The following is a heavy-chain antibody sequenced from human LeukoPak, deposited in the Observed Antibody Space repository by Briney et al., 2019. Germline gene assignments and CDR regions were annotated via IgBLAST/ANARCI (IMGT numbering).Heavy chain of an antibody. CDR3: ARGIRYADY. CDR2: ISSSSGTI. Sequence: PGGSLRLSCVASGSLFSGSSMNWVRQAPGKGLEWISYISSSSGTIYYADSVKGRFTISRDNAKNSLFLQMNGLRDEDTAVYYCARGIRYADYWGQGTLVTVSS. V-gene: IGHV3-48*02. CDR1: GSLFSGSS. D-gene: IGHD3-16*01. J-gene: IGHJ4*02.